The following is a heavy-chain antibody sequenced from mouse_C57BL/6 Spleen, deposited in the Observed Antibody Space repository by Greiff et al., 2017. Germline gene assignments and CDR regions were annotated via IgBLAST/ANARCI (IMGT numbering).Heavy chain of an antibody. CDR1: GYAFTNYL. J-gene: IGHJ3*01. CDR2: INPGSGGT. V-gene: IGHV1-54*01. Sequence: HVQLKESGAELVRPGTSVKVSCKASGYAFTNYLIEWVKQRPGQGLEWIGVINPGSGGTNYNEKFKGKATLTADKSSSTAYMQLSSLTSEDSAVYFCARDGYYPWFAYWGQGTLVTVSA. CDR3: ARDGYYPWFAY. D-gene: IGHD2-3*01.